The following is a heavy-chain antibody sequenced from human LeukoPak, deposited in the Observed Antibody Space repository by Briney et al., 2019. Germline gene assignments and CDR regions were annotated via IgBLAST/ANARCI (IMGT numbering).Heavy chain of an antibody. Sequence: SETLSLTCAVYGGSFSGYYWSWIRQPPGKGLEWIREINHSGSTNYNPSLKSRVTISVDTSKNQFSLKLSSVTAADTAVYYCARHDVVYPASYYFDYWGQGTLVTVSS. CDR3: ARHDVVYPASYYFDY. CDR1: GGSFSGYY. D-gene: IGHD2-8*02. CDR2: INHSGST. V-gene: IGHV4-34*01. J-gene: IGHJ4*02.